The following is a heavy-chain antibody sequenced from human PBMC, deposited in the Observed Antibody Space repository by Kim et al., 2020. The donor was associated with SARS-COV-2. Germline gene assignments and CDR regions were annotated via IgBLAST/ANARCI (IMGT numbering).Heavy chain of an antibody. CDR3: ARDNALGRYFDY. Sequence: GGSLRLSCAASGFTFSSYAMHWVRQAPGKGLEWVAVISYDGSNKYYADSVKGRFTISRDNSKNTLYLQMNSLRAEDTAVYYCARDNALGRYFDYWGQGTLVTVSS. V-gene: IGHV3-30-3*01. CDR1: GFTFSSYA. D-gene: IGHD3-16*01. J-gene: IGHJ4*02. CDR2: ISYDGSNK.